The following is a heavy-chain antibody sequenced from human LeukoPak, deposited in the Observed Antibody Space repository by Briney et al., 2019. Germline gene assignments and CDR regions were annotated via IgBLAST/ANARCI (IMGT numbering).Heavy chain of an antibody. D-gene: IGHD2-15*01. CDR1: GGSFSGYY. CDR2: INHSGST. Sequence: SETLSLTCAVYGGSFSGYYWSWIRQPPGKGLEWIGEINHSGSTNYNPSLKSRVTISVDTSKNQFSLKLSSVTAAHTAVYYCARVGIVVVVDAFDIWGQGTMVTVSS. CDR3: ARVGIVVVVDAFDI. J-gene: IGHJ3*02. V-gene: IGHV4-34*01.